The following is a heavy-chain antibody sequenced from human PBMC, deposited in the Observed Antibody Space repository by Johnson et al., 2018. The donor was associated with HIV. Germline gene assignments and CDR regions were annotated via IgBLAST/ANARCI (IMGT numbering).Heavy chain of an antibody. V-gene: IGHV3-48*03. J-gene: IGHJ3*01. CDR2: IGSSGSTI. CDR1: GFTFSSYE. Sequence: VQLVESGGGLVQPGGSLRLSCAASGFTFSSYEMNWVRQAPGKGLEWVSYIGSSGSTIYYADSVKGRFTISRDNAKNSLYLQMNSLRAEDTAVYYCARDVGYGGILDTVDLWGQGTMVTVSS. D-gene: IGHD4-23*01. CDR3: ARDVGYGGILDTVDL.